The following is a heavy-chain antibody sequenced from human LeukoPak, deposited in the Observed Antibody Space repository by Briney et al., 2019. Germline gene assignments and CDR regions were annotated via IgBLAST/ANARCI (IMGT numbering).Heavy chain of an antibody. Sequence: PGGSLRLSCAASGFTFDSAYMSWVRQAPGKGLEWVGRIKSKTDGGTTDYAAPVKGRFTISRDDSRNTLYLQMNSLKTEDTAVYYCITDRAARSSFVDPWGQGTLVNVSS. D-gene: IGHD6-6*01. CDR2: IKSKTDGGTT. CDR1: GFTFDSAY. CDR3: ITDRAARSSFVDP. J-gene: IGHJ5*02. V-gene: IGHV3-15*01.